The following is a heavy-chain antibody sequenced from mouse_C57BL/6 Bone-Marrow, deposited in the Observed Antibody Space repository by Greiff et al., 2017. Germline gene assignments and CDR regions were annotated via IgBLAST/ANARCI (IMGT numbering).Heavy chain of an antibody. CDR1: GFSFNTYA. Sequence: EVQGVESGGGLVQPKGSLKLSCAASGFSFNTYAMNWVRQAPGKGLEWVARVRSKSNNYATYYADSVKVRFTISRDDSESMLYLQMNNLKTEDTAMYYCVRHGELREGFAYWGQGTLVTVSA. CDR2: VRSKSNNYAT. D-gene: IGHD2-4*01. V-gene: IGHV10-1*01. J-gene: IGHJ3*01. CDR3: VRHGELREGFAY.